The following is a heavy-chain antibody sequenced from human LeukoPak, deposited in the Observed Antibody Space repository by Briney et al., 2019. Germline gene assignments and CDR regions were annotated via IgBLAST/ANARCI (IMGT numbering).Heavy chain of an antibody. V-gene: IGHV3-23*01. CDR2: IIASRGST. Sequence: GGSLRLSCAVSGFSLSNYAMSWVRQAPGKGLEWVSLIIASRGSTVYADSVKGRFTISRDNSKNTLYLQMNSLRAEDTAVYYCAKGAYDYVEIGYFDHWGQGTLVTVSS. CDR3: AKGAYDYVEIGYFDH. D-gene: IGHD5-12*01. J-gene: IGHJ4*02. CDR1: GFSLSNYA.